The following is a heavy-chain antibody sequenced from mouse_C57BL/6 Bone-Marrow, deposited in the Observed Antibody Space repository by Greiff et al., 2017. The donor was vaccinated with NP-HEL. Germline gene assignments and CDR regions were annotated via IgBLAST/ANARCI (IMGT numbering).Heavy chain of an antibody. CDR1: GYTFTSYW. D-gene: IGHD1-1*01. Sequence: VKLQESGADLVKPGASVKLSCKASGYTFTSYWMHWVKQRPGRGLEWIGRIDPNSGGTKFNEKFKTKATLTVDKPSSTAYMQLSSLTSEDCAVYCCARYYYGSRGWYFDVWGTGTTVTVSS. CDR3: ARYYYGSRGWYFDV. CDR2: IDPNSGGT. J-gene: IGHJ1*03. V-gene: IGHV1-72*01.